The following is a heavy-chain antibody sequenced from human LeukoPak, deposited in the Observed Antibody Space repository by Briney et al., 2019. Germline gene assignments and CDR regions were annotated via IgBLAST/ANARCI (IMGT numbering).Heavy chain of an antibody. Sequence: SETLSVTCSVSGGSISNYYWNWIRQPPGKGLEWIGYIYLSGTTIYNPSLKSRVTISGKTSKNRISLRLSAATAADTAVYYCVRQGWMTGIGYYYMDVWGKGTTVTVSS. J-gene: IGHJ6*03. D-gene: IGHD1-1*01. CDR1: GGSISNYY. V-gene: IGHV4-59*01. CDR2: IYLSGTT. CDR3: VRQGWMTGIGYYYMDV.